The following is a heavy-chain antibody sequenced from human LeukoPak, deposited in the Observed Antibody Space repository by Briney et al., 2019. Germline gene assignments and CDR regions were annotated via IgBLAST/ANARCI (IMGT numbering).Heavy chain of an antibody. Sequence: ASLKVSCKPSAYPFTGYYMLWVRQAPGQGREWLGWINPNSGATNYAQHFQGWVTMTRDTSISTAYMELSRLRSDDTAVYYCARGSGSGWSEYFQHWGQGTLVTVSS. CDR3: ARGSGSGWSEYFQH. CDR2: INPNSGAT. D-gene: IGHD6-19*01. V-gene: IGHV1-2*04. J-gene: IGHJ1*01. CDR1: AYPFTGYY.